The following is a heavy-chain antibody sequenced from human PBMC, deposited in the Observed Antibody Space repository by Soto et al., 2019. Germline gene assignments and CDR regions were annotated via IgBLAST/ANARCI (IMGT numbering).Heavy chain of an antibody. CDR1: GFTFTSSA. CDR2: IVVGSGNT. CDR3: AAGNYDFWSGRIYGMEV. D-gene: IGHD3-3*01. V-gene: IGHV1-58*01. Sequence: SVKISCKASGFTFTSSAVQWVRQARGQRLEWIGWIVVGSGNTNYAQKFQERVTITRDMSTRTAYMELSSLRSEETAVYYCAAGNYDFWSGRIYGMEVWGKGTTVTVSS. J-gene: IGHJ6*04.